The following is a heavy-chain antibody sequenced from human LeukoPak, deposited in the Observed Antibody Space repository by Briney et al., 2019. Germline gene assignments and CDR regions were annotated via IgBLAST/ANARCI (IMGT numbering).Heavy chain of an antibody. D-gene: IGHD3-3*01. V-gene: IGHV4-34*01. CDR2: INHSGST. J-gene: IGHJ4*02. CDR3: ASLAGLRFLEWRRDY. CDR1: GGSISSYY. Sequence: SETLSLTCTVSGGSISSYYWSWIRQPPGKGLEWIGEINHSGSTNYNPSLKSRVTISVDTSKNQFSLKLSSVTAADTAVYYCASLAGLRFLEWRRDYWGQGTLVTVSS.